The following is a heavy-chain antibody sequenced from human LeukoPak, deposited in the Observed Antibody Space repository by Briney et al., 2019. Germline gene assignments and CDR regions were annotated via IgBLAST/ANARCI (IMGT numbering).Heavy chain of an antibody. J-gene: IGHJ4*02. Sequence: PGGSLRLSCAASGFTFSSYGMSWVRQAPGKGLEWVGRIKSKTDGGTTDYAAPVKGRFTISRDDSKNTLYLQMNSLKTEDTAVYYCTTENIAAAGTGGRGYFDYWGQGTLVTVSS. CDR3: TTENIAAAGTGGRGYFDY. V-gene: IGHV3-15*01. CDR2: IKSKTDGGTT. CDR1: GFTFSSYG. D-gene: IGHD6-13*01.